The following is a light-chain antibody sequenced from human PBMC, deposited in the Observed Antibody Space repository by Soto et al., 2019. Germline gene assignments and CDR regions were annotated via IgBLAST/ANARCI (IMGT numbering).Light chain of an antibody. V-gene: IGKV1-5*03. CDR1: QHISGW. Sequence: DIQMTQSPSTLPASVGDRVTITCRASQHISGWLAWYQQKPGKAPKLLIYKASTLKSGVPSRFSGSGSGTEFTLTISSLQPDDFATYYCQHYNSYSEAFGQGTKVDIK. J-gene: IGKJ1*01. CDR2: KAS. CDR3: QHYNSYSEA.